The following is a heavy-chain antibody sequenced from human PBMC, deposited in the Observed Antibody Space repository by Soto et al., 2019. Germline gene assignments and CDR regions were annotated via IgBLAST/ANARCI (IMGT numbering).Heavy chain of an antibody. J-gene: IGHJ6*03. CDR1: GFTFSSYS. D-gene: IGHD3-3*01. V-gene: IGHV3-21*01. Sequence: GGSLRLSCAASGFTFSSYSMNWVRQAPGKGLEWVSSISSSSSYIYYADSVKGRFTISRDNAKNSLYLQMNSLRAEDTAVYYCARGSYDFWSGYYTLSYYYYYMDVWGKGTTVTVSS. CDR2: ISSSSSYI. CDR3: ARGSYDFWSGYYTLSYYYYYMDV.